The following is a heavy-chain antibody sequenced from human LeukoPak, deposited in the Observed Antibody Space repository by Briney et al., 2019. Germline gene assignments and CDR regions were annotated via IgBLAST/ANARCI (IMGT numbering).Heavy chain of an antibody. V-gene: IGHV3-21*01. J-gene: IGHJ5*02. CDR3: ARGAPIVVVPAAHSRSGWFDP. Sequence: GGSLRLSCAASGFTFSSYSMNWVRQAPGKGLEWVSSISSSSSYIYYADSVKGRFTISRDNAKNSLYLQMNSLRAEDTAVYYCARGAPIVVVPAAHSRSGWFDPWGQGTLVTVSS. CDR2: ISSSSSYI. CDR1: GFTFSSYS. D-gene: IGHD2-2*01.